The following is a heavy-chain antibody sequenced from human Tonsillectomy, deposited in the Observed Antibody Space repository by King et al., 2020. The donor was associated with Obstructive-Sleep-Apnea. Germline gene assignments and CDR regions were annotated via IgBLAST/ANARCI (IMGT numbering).Heavy chain of an antibody. D-gene: IGHD1-26*01. CDR3: ARVLGAAGPDYYFDY. Sequence: VQLQQWGAGLLKPSETLSLTCAVYGGSFSASYWGWIRKPPGKGLEWIGEINHSGSTNCNPSLKSRVTMSVDTSRNQFSLKLHSVTAADTAVYYCARVLGAAGPDYYFDYWGQGTLVTVSS. V-gene: IGHV4-34*01. CDR2: INHSGST. CDR1: GGSFSASY. J-gene: IGHJ4*02.